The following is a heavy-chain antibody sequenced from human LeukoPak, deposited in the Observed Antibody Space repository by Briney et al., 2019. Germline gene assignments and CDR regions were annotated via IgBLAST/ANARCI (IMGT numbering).Heavy chain of an antibody. V-gene: IGHV4-31*03. Sequence: PSETLSLTCTVSGGSISSGGYYWSWIRQHPGKGLEWIGYIFYSGSTYYNPSLKSRVTIPVDTSKNQFSLKLSSVTAADTAVYYCARAMIKGEYYFDYWGQGTLVTVSS. D-gene: IGHD3-16*01. CDR1: GGSISSGGYY. J-gene: IGHJ4*02. CDR3: ARAMIKGEYYFDY. CDR2: IFYSGST.